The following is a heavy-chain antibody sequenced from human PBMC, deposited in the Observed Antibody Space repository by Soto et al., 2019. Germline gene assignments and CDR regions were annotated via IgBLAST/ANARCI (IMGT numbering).Heavy chain of an antibody. CDR1: GFTFSSYA. D-gene: IGHD3-10*01. CDR2: ISGSGGST. V-gene: IGHV3-23*01. Sequence: PGGSLRLSCAASGFTFSSYAMSWVRQAPGKGLEWVSAISGSGGSTYYADSVKGRFTISRDNSKNTLYLQMNSLRAEDTAVYYCANKDIPRPVRGRVDYYYYYGMDVWGQGTTVTVSS. CDR3: ANKDIPRPVRGRVDYYYYYGMDV. J-gene: IGHJ6*02.